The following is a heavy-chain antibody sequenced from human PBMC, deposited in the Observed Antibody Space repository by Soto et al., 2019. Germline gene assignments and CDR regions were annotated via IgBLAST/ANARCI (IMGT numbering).Heavy chain of an antibody. CDR3: ARDRLAYCGGDCYSARVPFDY. CDR2: IIPIFGTA. Sequence: QVQLVQSGAEVKKPGSSVKVSCKASGGTFSSYAISWVRQAPGQGLEWMGGIIPIFGTANYAQKFQGRVTLTADESTSTAYMELSSLRSEDTAVYYCARDRLAYCGGDCYSARVPFDYWGQGTLVTVSS. J-gene: IGHJ4*02. D-gene: IGHD2-21*02. CDR1: GGTFSSYA. V-gene: IGHV1-69*01.